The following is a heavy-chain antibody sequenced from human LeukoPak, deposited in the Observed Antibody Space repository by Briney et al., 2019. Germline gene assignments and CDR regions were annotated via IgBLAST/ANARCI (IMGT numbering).Heavy chain of an antibody. D-gene: IGHD1-26*01. V-gene: IGHV4-34*01. J-gene: IGHJ4*02. CDR3: TRGVGATHTY. CDR2: INRSGST. CDR1: GGSSTFYF. Sequence: SETLSLTCADSGGSSTFYFWSWIRQPPWKGLEWIGEINRSGSTFYNKSLESRVTISLDTSNNHFSLRLTSVTAADTALYYCTRGVGATHTYWGQGTPVTVSS.